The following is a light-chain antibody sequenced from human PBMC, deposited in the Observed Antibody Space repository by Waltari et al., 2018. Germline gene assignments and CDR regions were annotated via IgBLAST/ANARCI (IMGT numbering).Light chain of an antibody. CDR2: DVR. J-gene: IGLJ2*01. V-gene: IGLV2-14*01. Sequence: QSALTQPAAVSGSPGQSVTIFCAGTSNDVGGYNFVSWYQEHPVQAPRVIIYDVRDPPSGVSDRFSGSKSGNTASLTISGLQAEDEADYYCSSQSSNDVVLFGGGTKLTVL. CDR1: SNDVGGYNF. CDR3: SSQSSNDVVL.